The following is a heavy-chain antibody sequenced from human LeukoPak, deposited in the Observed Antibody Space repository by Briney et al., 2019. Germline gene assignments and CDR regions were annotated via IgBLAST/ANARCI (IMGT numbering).Heavy chain of an antibody. CDR2: LYNSGST. D-gene: IGHD3-10*01. CDR3: ARHGRPGVRGVSVWFDP. CDR1: GGSISSSTYY. Sequence: PSETLSLTCTVSGGSISSSTYYWGWIRQPPGKGLEWIGALYNSGSTYYNPSLKSRVTISVDTSKNQFSLKLSSVTAADTAVYYCARHGRPGVRGVSVWFDPWGQGTLVTVSS. V-gene: IGHV4-39*01. J-gene: IGHJ5*02.